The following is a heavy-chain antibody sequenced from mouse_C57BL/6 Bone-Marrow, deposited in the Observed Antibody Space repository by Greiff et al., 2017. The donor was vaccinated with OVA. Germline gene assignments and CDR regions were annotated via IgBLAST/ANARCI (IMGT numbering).Heavy chain of an antibody. D-gene: IGHD3-2*02. CDR3: ARGGSEDY. Sequence: DVKLVESGGGLVKPGGSLKLSCAASGFTFSSYAMSWVRQTPEKRLEWVATISDGGSYTYYPDNVKGRFTISRDNAKNNLYLQMSHLKSEDTAMYYCARGGSEDYWGQGTTLTVSS. V-gene: IGHV5-4*03. CDR1: GFTFSSYA. J-gene: IGHJ2*01. CDR2: ISDGGSYT.